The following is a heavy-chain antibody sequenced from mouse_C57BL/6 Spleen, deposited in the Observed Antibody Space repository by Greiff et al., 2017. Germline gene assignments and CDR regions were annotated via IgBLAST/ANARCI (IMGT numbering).Heavy chain of an antibody. D-gene: IGHD2-4*01. V-gene: IGHV5-9*01. CDR3: ARRGDYDGDYFDD. CDR2: ISAGGGNT. J-gene: IGHJ2*01. Sequence: EVQLLESGAGLVKPGGSLKLSCAASGFTFSSYTMSWVRQTPEQRLEWVATISAGGGNTYYPDSVKGRFTISRDNATNTLYLQISSLRSEDTALYYCARRGDYDGDYFDDWGQGTTLTVSS. CDR1: GFTFSSYT.